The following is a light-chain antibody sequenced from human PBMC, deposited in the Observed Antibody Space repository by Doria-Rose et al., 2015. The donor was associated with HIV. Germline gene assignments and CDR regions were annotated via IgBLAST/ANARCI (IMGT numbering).Light chain of an antibody. J-gene: IGKJ1*01. CDR3: HQYASSRT. CDR1: QRVSATY. CDR2: VAS. Sequence: TQSPGTLSLSPGERATLSCRASQRVSATYLAWYQQRPGQSPRLLIYVASSSATDIPDRFSDSGSGTDFTLTISRLEPEDFAVYYCHQYASSRTFGQGTKVEIK. V-gene: IGKV3-20*01.